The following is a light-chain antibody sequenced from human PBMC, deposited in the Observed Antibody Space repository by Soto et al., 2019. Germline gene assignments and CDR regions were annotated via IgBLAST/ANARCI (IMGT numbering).Light chain of an antibody. Sequence: EIVMTQSPATLSVSPGERAPLSCRASQSVSSNLAWYQQKHGQAPRLLISGAYTTATGIPARFGGSGSGTEFTLTISSLQSEDFAVYYCQQYNNWPGTFGQGTKVEIK. CDR2: GAY. J-gene: IGKJ1*01. V-gene: IGKV3-15*01. CDR3: QQYNNWPGT. CDR1: QSVSSN.